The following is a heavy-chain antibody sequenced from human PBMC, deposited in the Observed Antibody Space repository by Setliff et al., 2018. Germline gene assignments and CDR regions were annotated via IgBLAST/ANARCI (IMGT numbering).Heavy chain of an antibody. V-gene: IGHV4-34*01. D-gene: IGHD2-8*02. CDR3: TVYNTGSSKDHY. J-gene: IGHJ4*02. Sequence: PSETLSLTCAVYGGSFSTYYWIRIRQPPGKGLEWIGEINHSGSTNYNPSLKSRVTISVGTSKNQFSLKLSSVTAADTALYYCTVYNTGSSKDHYWGQGTPVTVSS. CDR2: INHSGST. CDR1: GGSFSTYY.